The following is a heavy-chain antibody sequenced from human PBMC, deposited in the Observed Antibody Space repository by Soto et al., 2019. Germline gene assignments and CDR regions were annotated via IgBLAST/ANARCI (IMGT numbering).Heavy chain of an antibody. D-gene: IGHD4-17*01. CDR2: IKQDGSEK. CDR3: AKIRLLTTVDY. V-gene: IGHV3-7*03. J-gene: IGHJ4*02. Sequence: PVGSLRLSCAASGFTFSSYWMSWFRQAPGKGLEWVANIKQDGSEKYSVDSVKGRFTISRDNAKNSLYLQMNSLRAEDTAIYYCAKIRLLTTVDYWGQGTLVTVSS. CDR1: GFTFSSYW.